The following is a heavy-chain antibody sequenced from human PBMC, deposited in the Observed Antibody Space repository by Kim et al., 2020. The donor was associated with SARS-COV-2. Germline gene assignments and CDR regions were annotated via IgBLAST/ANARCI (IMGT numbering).Heavy chain of an antibody. CDR2: IYYSGSA. D-gene: IGHD3-10*01. V-gene: IGHV4-59*01. Sequence: SETLSLTCTVSGGSISSYYWSWIRQPPGKGLEWIGYIYYSGSANYNPSLKSRVTMSVDTSKNQFSLKLSYVTAADTAVYYSARNPKTYYYGSGTPGWFDP. J-gene: IGHJ5*02. CDR3: ARNPKTYYYGSGTPGWFDP. CDR1: GGSISSYY.